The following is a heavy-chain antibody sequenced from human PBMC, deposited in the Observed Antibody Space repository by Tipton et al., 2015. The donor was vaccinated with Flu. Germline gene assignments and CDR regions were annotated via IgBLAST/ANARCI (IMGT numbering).Heavy chain of an antibody. Sequence: TLSLTCAISGDSVSSNSAAWNWIRQSPSRGLEWLGRTYYRSKWYNDYAVSVKSRITINPDTSKNQFSLQLNSVTPEDTAVYYCARDLAYYDILTGYQGYYYYGMDVWDQGP. CDR3: ARDLAYYDILTGYQGYYYYGMDV. D-gene: IGHD3-9*01. CDR1: GDSVSSNSAA. CDR2: TYYRSKWYN. J-gene: IGHJ6*02. V-gene: IGHV6-1*01.